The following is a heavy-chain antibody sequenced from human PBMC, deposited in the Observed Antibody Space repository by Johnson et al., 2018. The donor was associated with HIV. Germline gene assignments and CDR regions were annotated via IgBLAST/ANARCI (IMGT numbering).Heavy chain of an antibody. CDR3: ARDRGYCTNGICYYDAFDI. V-gene: IGHV3-11*04. D-gene: IGHD2-8*01. CDR2: ISSTGSTI. J-gene: IGHJ3*02. Sequence: VQLVESGGGLGKPGGSLRLSCAASGFTFSDYYMNWLRQAPGKGLEWVSYISSTGSTIYYADSVKGRFTISRDNAKKSLYLQMNSLRAEDTAVYYCARDRGYCTNGICYYDAFDIWGQGTMVTVSA. CDR1: GFTFSDYY.